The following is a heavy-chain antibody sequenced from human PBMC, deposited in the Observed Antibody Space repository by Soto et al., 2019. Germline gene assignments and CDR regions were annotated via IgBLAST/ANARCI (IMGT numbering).Heavy chain of an antibody. J-gene: IGHJ6*02. CDR2: IIPIFGTA. CDR3: ARAHGIAARPIPWYYGMDV. CDR1: GGTFSSYA. D-gene: IGHD6-6*01. V-gene: IGHV1-69*01. Sequence: QVQLVQSGAEVKKPGSSVKVSCKASGGTFSSYAISWVRQAPGQGLEWMGGIIPIFGTANYAQKFQGRVTITADESTSTAYMELSSLRSEDTAVYYCARAHGIAARPIPWYYGMDVWGQGTTVTVSS.